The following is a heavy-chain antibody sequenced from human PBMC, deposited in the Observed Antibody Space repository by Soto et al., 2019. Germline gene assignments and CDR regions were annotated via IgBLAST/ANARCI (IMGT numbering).Heavy chain of an antibody. Sequence: PGGSLRLSCAASGFIFSSYPMSWVRHAPGRGLQWLSTISGSGDRAFYADSVRCRFTISRDSSKNTLYLQMNSLGAADTAIYYCAKERWKNYFDNWGKGTLATVPP. CDR1: GFIFSSYP. CDR2: ISGSGDRA. CDR3: AKERWKNYFDN. J-gene: IGHJ4*02. D-gene: IGHD1-1*01. V-gene: IGHV3-23*01.